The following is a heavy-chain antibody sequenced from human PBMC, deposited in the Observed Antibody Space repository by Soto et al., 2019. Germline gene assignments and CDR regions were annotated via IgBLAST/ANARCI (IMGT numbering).Heavy chain of an antibody. CDR1: DGSISISSYF. CDR3: ASRSFSSSFETYGMDV. D-gene: IGHD6-13*01. V-gene: IGHV4-39*01. CDR2: MYYSGVG. Sequence: SETLSLTCTFSDGSISISSYFWGGIRQPRGKGLEWIGSMYYSGVGNYNPSLKSRVTISVDTSRNQFSLRLISVTAADTGVYYCASRSFSSSFETYGMDVWGQGTQVTGSS. J-gene: IGHJ6*02.